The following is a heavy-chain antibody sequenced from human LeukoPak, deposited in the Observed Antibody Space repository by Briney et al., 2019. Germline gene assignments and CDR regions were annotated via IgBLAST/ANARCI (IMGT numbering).Heavy chain of an antibody. V-gene: IGHV4-38-2*02. CDR3: ARENWVFDY. CDR1: GYSISSGYY. J-gene: IGHJ4*02. D-gene: IGHD7-27*01. Sequence: SETLSLTCVVSGYSISSGYYWGWIRQPPGKGLEWIGSVCRSGTTYYDPSFKSRVTISVDTSKNQISLEVRSVTAADTAMYYCARENWVFDYWGQGILVTVSS. CDR2: VCRSGTT.